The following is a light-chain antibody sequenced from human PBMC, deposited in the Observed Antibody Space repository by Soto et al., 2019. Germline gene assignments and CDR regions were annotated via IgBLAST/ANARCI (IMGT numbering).Light chain of an antibody. CDR2: WAS. CDR1: QSVLFRSDNKNY. J-gene: IGKJ2*01. CDR3: QQYYTSPDT. Sequence: DIVMTQSPDSLAMSLGERATINCKSSQSVLFRSDNKNYLAWYQQRSGQPPKLLIYWASTRESGVPDRFSGSGSGTDFTLAISSLQAEDVAVYYCQQYYTSPDTFGQGTKLEIK. V-gene: IGKV4-1*01.